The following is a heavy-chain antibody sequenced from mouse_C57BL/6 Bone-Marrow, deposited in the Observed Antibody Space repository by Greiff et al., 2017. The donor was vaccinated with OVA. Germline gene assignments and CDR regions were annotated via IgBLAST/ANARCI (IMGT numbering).Heavy chain of an antibody. CDR3: ARFRAWFAY. CDR2: IYPGSGNT. CDR1: GYSFTSYY. V-gene: IGHV1-66*01. J-gene: IGHJ3*01. Sequence: QVQLKESGPELVKPGASVKISCKASGYSFTSYYIHWVKQRPGQGLEWIGWIYPGSGNTKYNEKFKGKATLTADTSSSTAYMQLSSLTSEDSAVYYCARFRAWFAYWGQGTLVTVSA.